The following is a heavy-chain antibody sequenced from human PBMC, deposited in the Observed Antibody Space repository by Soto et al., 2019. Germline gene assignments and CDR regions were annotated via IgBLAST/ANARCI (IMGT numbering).Heavy chain of an antibody. CDR1: GGTFSSYA. Sequence: SVKVSCKASGGTFSSYAISWVRQAPGQGLEWMGGIIPIFGRANYAQKFQGRVTITADASTSTAYMEPSSLTSEDTAVYYCARGAALGYWGKGTLVNVSS. CDR3: ARGAALGY. J-gene: IGHJ4*02. V-gene: IGHV1-69*13. D-gene: IGHD2-15*01. CDR2: IIPIFGRA.